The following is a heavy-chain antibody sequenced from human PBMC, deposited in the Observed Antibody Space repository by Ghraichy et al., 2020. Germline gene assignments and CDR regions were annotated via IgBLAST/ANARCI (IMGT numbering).Heavy chain of an antibody. D-gene: IGHD5-24*01. CDR2: ISGGGGST. CDR1: GFTFRSYA. CDR3: AKLADGYNSNGYLDY. V-gene: IGHV3-23*01. Sequence: GGSLRLSCAASGFTFRSYAMSWVRQAPGKGLECVSDISGGGGSTNYADSVKGRFTISRDNSKNTLFLQMNSLRAEDTAVYYCAKLADGYNSNGYLDYWGQGTRVTVSA. J-gene: IGHJ4*02.